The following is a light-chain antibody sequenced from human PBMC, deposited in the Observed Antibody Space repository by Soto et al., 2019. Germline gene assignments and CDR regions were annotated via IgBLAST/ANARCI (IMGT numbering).Light chain of an antibody. Sequence: EIVMTQTPATLSVSPGERATLSCRASQSVSSSLAWYQQKPGQAPRILIYGASTRATGIPARFSGSGSGTEFTLTISSLQSEDFAVYYCQQHNNWLTWTFGQGTKVEIK. CDR3: QQHNNWLTWT. J-gene: IGKJ1*01. CDR2: GAS. CDR1: QSVSSS. V-gene: IGKV3-15*01.